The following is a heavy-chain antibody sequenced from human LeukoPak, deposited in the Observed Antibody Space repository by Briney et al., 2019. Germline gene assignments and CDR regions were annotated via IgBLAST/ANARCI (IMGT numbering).Heavy chain of an antibody. CDR2: ISSSSSYI. CDR1: GFTFSSYS. V-gene: IGHV3-21*01. D-gene: IGHD3-10*01. CDR3: ARDLARFGELSGYMDV. Sequence: GGSLRLSCAASGFTFSSYSMNWVRQAPGKGLEWVSSISSSSSYIYYADSVKGRFTISRDNAKDSLYQQMNSLRAEDTAVYYCARDLARFGELSGYMDVWGKGTTVTVSS. J-gene: IGHJ6*03.